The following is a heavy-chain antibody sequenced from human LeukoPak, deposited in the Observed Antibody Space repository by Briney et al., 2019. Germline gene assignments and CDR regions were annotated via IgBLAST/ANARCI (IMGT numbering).Heavy chain of an antibody. J-gene: IGHJ4*02. V-gene: IGHV3-23*01. Sequence: GGSLRLSCVASGFTFSSYTMNWVRQAPGKGLEWVSAISGDGVGTYYADSVKGRFTISRDNSKNTLYLQMNSLRVEDTAVYYCAKDLYGDHYFDYWGQGTLVTVSS. CDR3: AKDLYGDHYFDY. CDR1: GFTFSSYT. D-gene: IGHD4-17*01. CDR2: ISGDGVGT.